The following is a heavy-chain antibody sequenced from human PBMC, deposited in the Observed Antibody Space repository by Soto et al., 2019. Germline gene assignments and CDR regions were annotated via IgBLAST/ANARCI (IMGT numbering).Heavy chain of an antibody. J-gene: IGHJ4*02. CDR2: ISGSGGST. Sequence: PGGSLRLSCAASGFTFSSYAMSWVRQAPGKGLEWVSAISGSGGSTYYADSVKGRFTISRDNSKNTLYLQMNSLRAEDTAVYYCAKDYSSYCGGDCPGGYFDYSGQATLVTVSS. CDR3: AKDYSSYCGGDCPGGYFDY. D-gene: IGHD2-21*02. CDR1: GFTFSSYA. V-gene: IGHV3-23*01.